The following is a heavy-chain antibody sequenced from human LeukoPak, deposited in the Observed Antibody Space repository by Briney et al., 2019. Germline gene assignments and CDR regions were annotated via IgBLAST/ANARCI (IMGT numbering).Heavy chain of an antibody. V-gene: IGHV3-23*01. J-gene: IGHJ4*02. CDR3: ASGPPFLKYFEY. Sequence: GGSLRLSCAASGLTFSTYVMNWFRQAPGKGLEWVSTISVGAEYIFYADSVKGRFTISRDDSNNALYLQMHSLRAEDTALYYCASGPPFLKYFEYWGQGTLVTVSS. D-gene: IGHD3-3*01. CDR1: GLTFSTYV. CDR2: ISVGAEYI.